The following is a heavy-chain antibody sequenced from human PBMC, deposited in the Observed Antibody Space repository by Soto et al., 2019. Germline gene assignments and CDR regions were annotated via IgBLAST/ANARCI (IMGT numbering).Heavy chain of an antibody. Sequence: SELLSLTCSVSGGSISSYYWSWIRQPQGKGLEWIGYIYYSGSTNYNPSLKSRVTISVDTSKNQFSLKLSSVTAADTAVYYCARDRQRIAATGWFDPWGQGTLVTVSS. CDR1: GGSISSYY. CDR2: IYYSGST. V-gene: IGHV4-59*01. D-gene: IGHD6-6*01. CDR3: ARDRQRIAATGWFDP. J-gene: IGHJ5*02.